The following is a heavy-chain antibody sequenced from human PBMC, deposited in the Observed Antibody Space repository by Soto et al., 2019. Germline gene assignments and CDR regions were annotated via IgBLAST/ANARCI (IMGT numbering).Heavy chain of an antibody. V-gene: IGHV3-23*01. D-gene: IGHD3-10*01. CDR1: GFMFSSYA. CDR3: AKTFFSGSGSYRGWFDP. Sequence: PGGSLRLSCAASGFMFSSYAMTWVRQAPRKGLEWVSVISGSGDNTYYADSVKGRFTISRDGSKDTLYLQMNSLRADDTAVYYCAKTFFSGSGSYRGWFDPWGQGTQVTVSS. J-gene: IGHJ5*02. CDR2: ISGSGDNT.